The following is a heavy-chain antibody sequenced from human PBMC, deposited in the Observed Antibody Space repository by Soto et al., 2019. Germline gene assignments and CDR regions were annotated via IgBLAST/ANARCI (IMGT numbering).Heavy chain of an antibody. CDR3: ARGVGQWLVPAYFY. Sequence: TLSLTCAVYGGSFSGYYWSWIRQPPGKGLEWIGEINHSGSTNYNPSLKSRVTISVDTSKNQFSLKLSSVTAADTAVYYCARGVGQWLVPAYFYWGQGTLVTVSS. V-gene: IGHV4-34*01. D-gene: IGHD6-19*01. CDR2: INHSGST. J-gene: IGHJ4*02. CDR1: GGSFSGYY.